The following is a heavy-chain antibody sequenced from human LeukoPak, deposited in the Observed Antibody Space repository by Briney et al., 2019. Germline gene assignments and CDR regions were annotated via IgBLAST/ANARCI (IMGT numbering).Heavy chain of an antibody. CDR3: ARVQREYYYDSSGIMGN. CDR1: GFTFSDYA. D-gene: IGHD3-22*01. J-gene: IGHJ4*02. CDR2: ISYDGSKK. Sequence: GGSLRLSCAASGFTFSDYAMHWLRQAPGKGLEWVAVISYDGSKKYYADSVKGRFTISRDNSKNMLYLQMNSLRVEDTAVYYCARVQREYYYDSSGIMGNWGQGTLVTVSS. V-gene: IGHV3-30*04.